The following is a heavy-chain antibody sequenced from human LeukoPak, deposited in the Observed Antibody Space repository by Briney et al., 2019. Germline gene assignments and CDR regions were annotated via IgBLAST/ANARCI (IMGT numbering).Heavy chain of an antibody. D-gene: IGHD4-11*01. V-gene: IGHV5-51*01. Sequence: PGESLKISCKGSGYSFTSYWIGWVRQMPGKGLEWMGIIYPGDSDTRYSPSFQGQVTISADKSISTAYLQWSSLKASDTAMYYCARHKADYSNYYYYYYMDVWGKGTTVTVSS. CDR2: IYPGDSDT. CDR1: GYSFTSYW. J-gene: IGHJ6*03. CDR3: ARHKADYSNYYYYYYMDV.